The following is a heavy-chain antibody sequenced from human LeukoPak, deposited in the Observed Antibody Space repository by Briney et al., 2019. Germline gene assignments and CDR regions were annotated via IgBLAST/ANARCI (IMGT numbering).Heavy chain of an antibody. CDR1: GYTFTSYD. D-gene: IGHD1-26*01. V-gene: IGHV1-8*01. CDR2: MNPNSGNT. Sequence: ASVKVSCKASGYTFTSYDINWVRQATGQGLEWMEWMNPNSGNTGYAQKFQGRVTMTRNTSISTAYMELSSLRSEDTAVYYCAINDNSRRYFQYWGQGTLVTVSS. CDR3: AINDNSRRYFQY. J-gene: IGHJ1*01.